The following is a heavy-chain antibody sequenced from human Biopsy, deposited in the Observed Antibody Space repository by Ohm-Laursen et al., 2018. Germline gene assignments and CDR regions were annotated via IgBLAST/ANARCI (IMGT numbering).Heavy chain of an antibody. Sequence: SLGLSCAASGFSLSDNYMDWVRQAPGKGLEWVGRIRDKANSYTTDYAASVKGRFTISRDDSKNSLYLQMNSLKTEDTALYYCARAGRYCSGGGCYSWFDSWGQGTLVTVSS. CDR2: IRDKANSYTT. V-gene: IGHV3-72*01. J-gene: IGHJ5*01. CDR3: ARAGRYCSGGGCYSWFDS. D-gene: IGHD2-15*01. CDR1: GFSLSDNY.